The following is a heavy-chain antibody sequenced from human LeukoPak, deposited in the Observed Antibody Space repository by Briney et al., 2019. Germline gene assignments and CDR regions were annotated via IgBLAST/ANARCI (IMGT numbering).Heavy chain of an antibody. J-gene: IGHJ3*02. D-gene: IGHD3-10*01. CDR1: GYTFTGYY. Sequence: ASVTVSFTASGYTFTGYYMHWVRQAPGQGLEWMGCINPNSGGTNYAQKFQGRVTMTRDTSISTAYMELNSLRAEDTALYYCAKDTGDYGSGSYYSGGAFDIWGQGTMVTVSS. CDR2: INPNSGGT. CDR3: AKDTGDYGSGSYYSGGAFDI. V-gene: IGHV1-2*02.